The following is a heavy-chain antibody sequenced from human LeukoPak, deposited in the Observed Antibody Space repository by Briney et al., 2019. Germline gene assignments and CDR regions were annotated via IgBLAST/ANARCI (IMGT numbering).Heavy chain of an antibody. Sequence: SETLSLTCAVSGGSISTYDWSWIRQPPGKGLEWIGYIHYSGSSNYNPSLKSRVTISLDTSKNQFSLKLSSVTAADTAVYYCARGAAATYWGQGTLVTVSS. D-gene: IGHD6-13*01. CDR2: IHYSGSS. V-gene: IGHV4-59*01. CDR1: GGSISTYD. CDR3: ARGAAATY. J-gene: IGHJ4*02.